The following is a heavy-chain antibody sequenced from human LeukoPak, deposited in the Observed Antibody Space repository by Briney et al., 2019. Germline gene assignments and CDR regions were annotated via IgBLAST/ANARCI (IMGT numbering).Heavy chain of an antibody. V-gene: IGHV1-24*01. CDR3: ASGGMITFGGVIGNY. Sequence: GASVKVSCKVSGYTLTELSMHWVRQAPGKGLEWMGGFDPEDGETIYAQKFQGRVIMTRDTSTSTVYMELSSLRSEDTAVYYCASGGMITFGGVIGNYWGQGTLVTVSS. CDR1: GYTLTELS. CDR2: FDPEDGET. J-gene: IGHJ4*02. D-gene: IGHD3-16*02.